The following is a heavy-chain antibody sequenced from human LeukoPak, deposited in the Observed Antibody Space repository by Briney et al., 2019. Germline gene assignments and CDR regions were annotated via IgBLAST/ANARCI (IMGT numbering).Heavy chain of an antibody. V-gene: IGHV3-9*03. CDR3: AKDEFVASDFTGAFDI. D-gene: IGHD2-8*02. Sequence: PGRSLRLSCAASGFTFDDYAMHWVRQAPGKGLEWVSRIRWNSGSIGYADSVKGRFTISRDNAKNSLYLQMNSLRAEDMALYYCAKDEFVASDFTGAFDIWGQGTMVTVSS. J-gene: IGHJ3*02. CDR2: IRWNSGSI. CDR1: GFTFDDYA.